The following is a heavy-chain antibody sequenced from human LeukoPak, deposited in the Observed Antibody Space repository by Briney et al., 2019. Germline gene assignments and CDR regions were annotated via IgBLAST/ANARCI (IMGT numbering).Heavy chain of an antibody. J-gene: IGHJ4*02. Sequence: GASVKVSCKASGGTFSSYAISWVRQAPGQGLEWMGGIIPIFGTANYAQKFQGRVTITADESTSTAYMELSSLRSEDTAVYYCARDAEPGSYYYDSSGYYSSDYWGQGTLVTVSS. CDR2: IIPIFGTA. D-gene: IGHD3-22*01. V-gene: IGHV1-69*13. CDR1: GGTFSSYA. CDR3: ARDAEPGSYYYDSSGYYSSDY.